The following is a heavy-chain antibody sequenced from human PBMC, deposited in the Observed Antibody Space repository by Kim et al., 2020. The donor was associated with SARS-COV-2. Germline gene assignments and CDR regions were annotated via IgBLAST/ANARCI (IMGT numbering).Heavy chain of an antibody. D-gene: IGHD6-19*01. Sequence: AESVKGRITINPDTSKNQSNLRLNSVTPEDTAVYYCARARQGAGTGVDYWGQGTLVTVSS. V-gene: IGHV6-1*01. CDR3: ARARQGAGTGVDY. J-gene: IGHJ4*02.